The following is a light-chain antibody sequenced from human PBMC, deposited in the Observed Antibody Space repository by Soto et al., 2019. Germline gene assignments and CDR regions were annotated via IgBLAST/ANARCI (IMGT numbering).Light chain of an antibody. V-gene: IGLV2-14*03. Sequence: QSALTQPASVSGSPGQSITISCTGTSSDVGAYIFVSWYQQHPGKAPKLMIYDIINRPSGVSNRFSGSKSGNTASLTISGLKAEDEADYYCVSFTTSRSYVFGAGTKRTVL. CDR2: DII. CDR3: VSFTTSRSYV. J-gene: IGLJ1*01. CDR1: SSDVGAYIF.